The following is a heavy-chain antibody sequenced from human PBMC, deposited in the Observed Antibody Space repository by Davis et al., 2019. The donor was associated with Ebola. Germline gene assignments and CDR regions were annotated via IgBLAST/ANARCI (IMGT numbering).Heavy chain of an antibody. CDR2: ISVTGADI. J-gene: IGHJ4*02. D-gene: IGHD2-8*01. Sequence: PGGSLRLSCAASGFIFSNYAMSWVRQAPGGGLEWVAGISVTGADIKYADSVRGRFSISRDDSKNTLYLQIDSLRAEDTAVFYCAEGGTNNFLGANWGQGTLVTVSS. V-gene: IGHV3-23*01. CDR3: AEGGTNNFLGAN. CDR1: GFIFSNYA.